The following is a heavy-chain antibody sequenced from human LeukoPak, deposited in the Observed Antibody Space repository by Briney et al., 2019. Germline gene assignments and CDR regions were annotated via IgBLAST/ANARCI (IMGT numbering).Heavy chain of an antibody. V-gene: IGHV3-48*03. D-gene: IGHD2-21*01. CDR1: GFTFSSYE. Sequence: GGSLRLSCAASGFTFSSYEMNWVRQAPGKGLEWVSYISSSGSTIYYADSVKGRFTVSRDNAKNSLYLQMNSLRAEDTAVYYCAREVGIGYFDYWGQGTLVTVSS. CDR2: ISSSGSTI. CDR3: AREVGIGYFDY. J-gene: IGHJ4*02.